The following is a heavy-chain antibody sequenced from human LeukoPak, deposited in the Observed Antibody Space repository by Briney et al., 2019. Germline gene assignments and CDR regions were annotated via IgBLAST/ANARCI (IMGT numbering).Heavy chain of an antibody. Sequence: SETLSLTCTVSGGSISSSSYYWGWIRQPPGEGLEWIGTIYYSGSTYYNPSLKSRVTISVDTSKNQFSLKLSSVTAADTAVYYCARLVYAHIYNWFDPWGQGTLVTVSS. V-gene: IGHV4-39*07. CDR3: ARLVYAHIYNWFDP. CDR2: IYYSGST. CDR1: GGSISSSSYY. J-gene: IGHJ5*02. D-gene: IGHD2-8*01.